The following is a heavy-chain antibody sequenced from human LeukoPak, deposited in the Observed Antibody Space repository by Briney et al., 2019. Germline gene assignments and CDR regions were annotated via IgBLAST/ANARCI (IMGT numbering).Heavy chain of an antibody. J-gene: IGHJ4*02. CDR2: IRYDGSNK. V-gene: IGHV3-30*02. CDR3: AKSPYDYVWGSYRYAYYFDY. Sequence: PGGSLRLSCAASGFTFSSYGMHWVRQAPGKGLEWVAFIRYDGSNKYYADSVKGRFTISRDNSKTTLYLQMNSLRAEDTAVYYCAKSPYDYVWGSYRYAYYFDYWGQGTLVTVSS. CDR1: GFTFSSYG. D-gene: IGHD3-16*02.